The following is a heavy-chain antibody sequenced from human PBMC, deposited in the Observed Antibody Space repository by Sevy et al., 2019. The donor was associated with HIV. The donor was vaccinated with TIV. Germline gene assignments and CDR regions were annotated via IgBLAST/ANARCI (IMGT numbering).Heavy chain of an antibody. V-gene: IGHV3-74*01. Sequence: GGSLRLSCAASGFTFSNYWMHWVRQAPGKGQGWVSRINTDGSVTSYADSVTGRSNADSVKGRFTISRDNAKNTLYLQMNSLRVEDTAVYYCASRREAGPFPFDYWGQGTLVTVSS. CDR2: INTDGSVT. J-gene: IGHJ4*02. D-gene: IGHD6-13*01. CDR3: ASRREAGPFPFDY. CDR1: GFTFSNYW.